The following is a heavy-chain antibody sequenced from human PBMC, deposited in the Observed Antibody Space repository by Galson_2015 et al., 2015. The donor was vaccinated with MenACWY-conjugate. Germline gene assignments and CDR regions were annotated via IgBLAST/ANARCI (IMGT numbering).Heavy chain of an antibody. V-gene: IGHV5-51*01. CDR1: GYIFPTYW. CDR2: ISPGDSNT. D-gene: IGHD1-26*01. CDR3: ARPPPGGRGMDV. Sequence: QSGAEVIKPGESLTISCTASGYIFPTYWSAWVRRMPGKGLEWLALISPGDSNTRYSPSFQGQVTISADKTISTAYLQWSSLKASDTALYYCARPPPGGRGMDVWGQGTTVTVSS. J-gene: IGHJ6*02.